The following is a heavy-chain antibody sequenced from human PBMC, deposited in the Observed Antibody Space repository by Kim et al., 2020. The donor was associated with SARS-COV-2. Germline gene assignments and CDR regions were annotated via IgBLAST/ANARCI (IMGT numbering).Heavy chain of an antibody. CDR3: ARGGSYPG. V-gene: IGHV1-8*01. Sequence: RGNTGYAQKFQGRVTMTRNTSISTAYMELSSLRSEDTAVYYCARGGSYPGWGQGTLVTVSS. J-gene: IGHJ4*02. D-gene: IGHD1-26*01. CDR2: RGNT.